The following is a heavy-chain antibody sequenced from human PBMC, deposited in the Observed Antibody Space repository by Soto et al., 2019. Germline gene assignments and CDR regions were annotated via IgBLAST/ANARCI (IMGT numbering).Heavy chain of an antibody. V-gene: IGHV4-31*03. D-gene: IGHD6-25*01. CDR3: ARAGYLQRSFDY. CDR1: CVSISSGGYY. J-gene: IGHJ4*02. Sequence: TLETLCLTCTVSCVSISSGGYYLSWIRQHPGKGLEWIGYIYYSGSTYYNPSLKSRVTISVDTSKNQFSLRLSSVTAADTAVYYCARAGYLQRSFDYWGQGTPVTVSS. CDR2: IYYSGST.